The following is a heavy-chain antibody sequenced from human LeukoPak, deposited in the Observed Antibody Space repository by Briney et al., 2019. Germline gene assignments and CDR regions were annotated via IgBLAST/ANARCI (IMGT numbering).Heavy chain of an antibody. V-gene: IGHV1-18*04. Sequence: GASVKVSCKASGYTFTGYYMHWVRQAPGQGLEWMGWISAYNGNTNYAQKLQGRVTMTTDTSTSTAYMELRSLRSDDTAVYYCARYIEYSSSSVNLWFDPWGQGTLVTVSS. D-gene: IGHD6-6*01. CDR3: ARYIEYSSSSVNLWFDP. CDR1: GYTFTGYY. CDR2: ISAYNGNT. J-gene: IGHJ5*02.